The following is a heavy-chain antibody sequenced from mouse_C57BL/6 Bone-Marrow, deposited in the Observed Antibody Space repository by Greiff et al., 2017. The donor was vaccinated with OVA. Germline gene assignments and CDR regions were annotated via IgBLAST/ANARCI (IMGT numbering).Heavy chain of an antibody. J-gene: IGHJ3*01. V-gene: IGHV1-61*01. Sequence: QVQLQQPGAELVRPGSSVKLSCKASGYTFTSYWMDWVKQRPGQGLEWIGNIYPSDSETHYNQKFKDKATLTVDKSSSTAYLHLSSLTSEDSAVYYCARGYGSSSPWFAYWGQGTLVTVSA. CDR3: ARGYGSSSPWFAY. CDR1: GYTFTSYW. D-gene: IGHD1-1*01. CDR2: IYPSDSET.